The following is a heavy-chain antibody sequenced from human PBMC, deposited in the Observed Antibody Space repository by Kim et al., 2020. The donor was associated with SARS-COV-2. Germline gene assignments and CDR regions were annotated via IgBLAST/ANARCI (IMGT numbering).Heavy chain of an antibody. D-gene: IGHD6-13*01. J-gene: IGHJ4*02. V-gene: IGHV5-51*01. Sequence: PSSQGQTTISADKSISTAYLQWSSLKASDTAMYYCARPRIAAASYFDYWGQGTLVTVSS. CDR3: ARPRIAAASYFDY.